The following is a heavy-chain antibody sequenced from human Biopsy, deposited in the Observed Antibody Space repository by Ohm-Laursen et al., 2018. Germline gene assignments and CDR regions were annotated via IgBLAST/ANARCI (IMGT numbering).Heavy chain of an antibody. CDR1: GGSISSDY. CDR2: IYYSGST. CDR3: ARVSRSIYGSTLDSFNI. Sequence: SETLSLTCTVSGGSISSDYWSWIRQTPGKGLEWIGYIYYSGSTNYNPSLKSRVSISIDTSKNQLSLRLNSVTAADTAVYYCARVSRSIYGSTLDSFNIWGPGTMVTVSS. V-gene: IGHV4-59*01. J-gene: IGHJ3*02. D-gene: IGHD3-22*01.